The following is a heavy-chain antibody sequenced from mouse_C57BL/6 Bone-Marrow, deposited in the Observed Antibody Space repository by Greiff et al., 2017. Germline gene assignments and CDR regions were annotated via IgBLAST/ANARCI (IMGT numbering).Heavy chain of an antibody. CDR1: GYTFTSYW. CDR2: IYPGNSDT. V-gene: IGHV1-5*01. CDR3: TKDGYYDWYFDV. D-gene: IGHD2-3*01. Sequence: EVQLQQSGTVLARPGASVKMSCKTSGYTFTSYWMHWVKQRPGQGLEWIGAIYPGNSDTSYNQKFKGKAKLTAVTSASTAYMELSSLTNEDSAVYYCTKDGYYDWYFDVWGTGTTGTVSS. J-gene: IGHJ1*03.